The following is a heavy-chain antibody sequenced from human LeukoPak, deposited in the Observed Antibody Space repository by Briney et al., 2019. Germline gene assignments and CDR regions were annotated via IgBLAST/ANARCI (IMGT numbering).Heavy chain of an antibody. J-gene: IGHJ4*02. CDR3: ARASGSYDY. Sequence: TGGSLRLSCAASGFTFSTYGLHWVRQAPGKRLEWVAVIWNDGSVRYYADSVKGRFTISRDNSKNTLYLQMNSLRAEDTAVYYCARASGSYDYWGQGTLVTVSS. V-gene: IGHV3-33*01. CDR1: GFTFSTYG. D-gene: IGHD1-26*01. CDR2: IWNDGSVR.